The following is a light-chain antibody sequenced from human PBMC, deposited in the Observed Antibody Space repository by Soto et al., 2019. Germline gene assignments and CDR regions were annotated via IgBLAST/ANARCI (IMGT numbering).Light chain of an antibody. V-gene: IGKV3-11*01. Sequence: EIVMTQSPATLSVSPGEIATLSCSASQSVSSYLAWYQQKPGQAPRLLIYDASNRATGIPARFSGSGSGTDFTLTISSLEPEDFAVYYCQQSSNWPPINFGQGTRLEIK. CDR2: DAS. CDR3: QQSSNWPPIN. CDR1: QSVSSY. J-gene: IGKJ5*01.